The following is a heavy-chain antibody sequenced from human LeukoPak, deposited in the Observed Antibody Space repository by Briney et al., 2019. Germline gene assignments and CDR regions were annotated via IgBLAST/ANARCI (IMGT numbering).Heavy chain of an antibody. D-gene: IGHD6-19*01. CDR1: TFSSYG. Sequence: TFSSYGMXWVRQXPGXGLXXXXXISYDGSNKYYADSVKGRFTISRDNSKNTAYLKMNSVRGEETGVYYCVPSEPGIAVACTGHWGQGPLVTVSS. V-gene: IGHV3-30*03. J-gene: IGHJ4*02. CDR2: ISYDGSNK. CDR3: VPSEPGIAVACTGH.